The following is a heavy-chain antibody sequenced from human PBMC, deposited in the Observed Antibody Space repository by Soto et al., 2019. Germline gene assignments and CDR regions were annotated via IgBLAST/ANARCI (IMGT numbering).Heavy chain of an antibody. CDR1: GFTFSSYW. V-gene: IGHV3-74*01. Sequence: GGSLRLSCAASGFTFSSYWMHWVRQAPGKGLVWVSRINSDGSSTSYADSVKGRFTISRDNAKNTLYLQMNSLRAEDTAVYYCARVTTVVTPASKYFDYWGQGTLVTVSS. CDR3: ARVTTVVTPASKYFDY. J-gene: IGHJ4*02. CDR2: INSDGSST. D-gene: IGHD4-17*01.